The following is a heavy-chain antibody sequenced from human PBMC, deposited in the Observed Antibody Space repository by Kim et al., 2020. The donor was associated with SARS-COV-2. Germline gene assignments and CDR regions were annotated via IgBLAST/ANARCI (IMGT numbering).Heavy chain of an antibody. CDR2: ISYDGSNK. CDR3: ARKPSRDGYIF. J-gene: IGHJ3*01. D-gene: IGHD5-12*01. V-gene: IGHV3-30*03. Sequence: GGSLRLSCAASGFTFSSYGMHWVRQAPGKGLEWVAVISYDGSNKYYADSVKGRFTISRDNSKNTLYLQMNSLRAEDTAVYYCARKPSRDGYIFWGQGTMVTVSS. CDR1: GFTFSSYG.